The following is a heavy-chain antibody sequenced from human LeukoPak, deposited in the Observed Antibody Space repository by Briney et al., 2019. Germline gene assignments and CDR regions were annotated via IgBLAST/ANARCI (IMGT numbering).Heavy chain of an antibody. CDR2: INSDGSWT. D-gene: IGHD3-16*01. V-gene: IGHV3-74*01. CDR1: GNYW. Sequence: PGGSLRLSCAASGNYWMHWVRQVPGKGLVWVSHINSDGSWTSYADSVKGRFTISGDNAKNSLYLQMSNLRAEDTAVYFCARGGGLDVWGQGATVTVSS. CDR3: ARGGGLDV. J-gene: IGHJ6*02.